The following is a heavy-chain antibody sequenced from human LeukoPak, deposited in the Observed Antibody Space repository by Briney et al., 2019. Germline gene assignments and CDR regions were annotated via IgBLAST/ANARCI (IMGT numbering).Heavy chain of an antibody. Sequence: GGSLRLSCAASGFTFSSYAMSWVRQAPGKGLEWVSAISGSGGSTYYADSVKGWFTISRDNSKNTLYLQMNSLRAEDTAVYYCAKDPDSSGYPFDYWGQGTLVTVSS. J-gene: IGHJ4*02. V-gene: IGHV3-23*01. CDR2: ISGSGGST. CDR1: GFTFSSYA. CDR3: AKDPDSSGYPFDY. D-gene: IGHD3-22*01.